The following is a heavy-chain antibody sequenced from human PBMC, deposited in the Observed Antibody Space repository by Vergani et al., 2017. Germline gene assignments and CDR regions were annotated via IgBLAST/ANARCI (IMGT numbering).Heavy chain of an antibody. CDR1: EFTFSSYA. D-gene: IGHD4-17*01. CDR3: ARGNGDYSPLDY. V-gene: IGHV3-30*14. Sequence: QVQLVESGGGVVQPGRSLRLSCAASEFTFSSYAMHWVRQAPGKGLEWVAVISYDGSNKYYADSVKGRFTISRDNSKNTLYLQMNSLRAEDTAVYYCARGNGDYSPLDYWGQGTLVTVSS. J-gene: IGHJ4*02. CDR2: ISYDGSNK.